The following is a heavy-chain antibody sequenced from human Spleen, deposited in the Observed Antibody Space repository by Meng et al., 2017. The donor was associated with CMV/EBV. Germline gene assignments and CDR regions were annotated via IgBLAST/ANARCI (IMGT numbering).Heavy chain of an antibody. V-gene: IGHV3-23*01. CDR1: GFTVSSNE. CDR2: ISAGGDRT. CDR3: AKDPIAATPYYYYGVDV. Sequence: GESLKISCAASGFTVSSNEMSWVRQAPGKGLEWVSAISAGGDRTYYADSVKGRFSFSRDNSKNTLYLQMNSLSVEDTAVYYCAKDPIAATPYYYYGVDVWGQGTTVTVSS. D-gene: IGHD2-21*01. J-gene: IGHJ6*02.